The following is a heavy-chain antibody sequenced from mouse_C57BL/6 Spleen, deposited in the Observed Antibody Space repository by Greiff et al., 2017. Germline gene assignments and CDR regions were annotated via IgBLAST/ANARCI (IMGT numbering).Heavy chain of an antibody. CDR2: ISSGSSTI. V-gene: IGHV5-17*01. J-gene: IGHJ1*03. CDR1: GFTFSDYG. Sequence: EVKLMESGGGLVKPGGSLKLSCAASGFTFSDYGMHWVRQAPEKGLEWVAYISSGSSTIYYADTVKGRFTISRATAKNTLFLQMTSRSDEDTAMYYGAREDYDYWYFDVWGTGTTVTVSS. CDR3: AREDYDYWYFDV. D-gene: IGHD2-4*01.